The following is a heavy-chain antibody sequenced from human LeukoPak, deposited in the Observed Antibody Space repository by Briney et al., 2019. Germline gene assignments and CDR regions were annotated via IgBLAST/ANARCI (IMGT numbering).Heavy chain of an antibody. Sequence: ASVKVSCKASGYTFTSYAMHWVRQAPGQRLEWMGWINAGNGNTKYSQKFQGRVTITRDTSASTAYMELSSLRSEDTAVYYCARESGLRQQLYDYWGQGTLSPSPQ. D-gene: IGHD6-13*01. CDR1: GYTFTSYA. CDR3: ARESGLRQQLYDY. V-gene: IGHV1-3*01. J-gene: IGHJ4*02. CDR2: INAGNGNT.